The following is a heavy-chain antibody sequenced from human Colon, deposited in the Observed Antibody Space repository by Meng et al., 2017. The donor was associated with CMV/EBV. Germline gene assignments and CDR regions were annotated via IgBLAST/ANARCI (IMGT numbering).Heavy chain of an antibody. V-gene: IGHV3-23*01. Sequence: GESLKISCAASGFTFSSYAMSWVRQAPGKGLEWVSTITGSGGSTYYADSVKGRFTLSRDNSKNALYLQMNSLRGEDTAVYYCAKDSGGTIDYWGQGTLVTVSS. D-gene: IGHD4-23*01. CDR1: GFTFSSYA. CDR2: ITGSGGST. J-gene: IGHJ4*02. CDR3: AKDSGGTIDY.